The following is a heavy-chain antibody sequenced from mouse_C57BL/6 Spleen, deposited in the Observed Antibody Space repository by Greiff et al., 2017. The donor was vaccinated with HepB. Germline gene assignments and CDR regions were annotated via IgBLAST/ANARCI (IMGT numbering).Heavy chain of an antibody. V-gene: IGHV1-82*01. CDR3: RPITTGDG. Sequence: VKLQQSGPELVKPGASVKISCKASGYAFTGSWMDWVKQRPGKGLEWIGRIYPVDGDTNYNGKFKGKATLTADKSSSTAYMQLSGLTSEDSAVYCCRPITTGDGGGTGTTVTVSS. D-gene: IGHD1-2*01. CDR2: IYPVDGDT. CDR1: GYAFTGSW. J-gene: IGHJ1*03.